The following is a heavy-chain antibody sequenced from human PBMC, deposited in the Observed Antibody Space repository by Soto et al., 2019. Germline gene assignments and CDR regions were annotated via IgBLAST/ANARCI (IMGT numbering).Heavy chain of an antibody. CDR2: ISSSGSTI. CDR1: GFTFSDYY. D-gene: IGHD3-3*01. Sequence: NPGGSLRLSCAASGFTFSDYYMSWIRQAPGKGLEWVSYISSSGSTIYYADSVKGRFTISRDNAKNSLYLQMNSLRAEDTAVYYCARGIGSYYDFWSGYLYGMDVWGQGTTVTVSS. J-gene: IGHJ6*02. V-gene: IGHV3-11*01. CDR3: ARGIGSYYDFWSGYLYGMDV.